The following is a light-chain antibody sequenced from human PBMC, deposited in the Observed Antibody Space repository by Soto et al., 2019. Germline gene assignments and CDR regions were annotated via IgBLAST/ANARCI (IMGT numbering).Light chain of an antibody. J-gene: IGKJ4*01. Sequence: EIVLTQSPGTLSLSPGERATLSCRASQSVSSFLAWYQQKPGQAPRLLIYDASNRATGIPARFSGSGSGTDFTLTISSLEPEDFAVYYCQHRSDWPLTFSGGTKVEIK. CDR3: QHRSDWPLT. V-gene: IGKV3-11*01. CDR1: QSVSSF. CDR2: DAS.